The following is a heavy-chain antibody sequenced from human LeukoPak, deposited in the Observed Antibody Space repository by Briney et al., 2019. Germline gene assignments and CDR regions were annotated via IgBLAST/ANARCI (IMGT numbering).Heavy chain of an antibody. D-gene: IGHD2-15*01. V-gene: IGHV1-18*04. CDR2: ISAYNGNT. CDR1: GYTFTGYY. Sequence: GASVKVSCKASGYTFTGYYMHWVRQAPGQGLEWMGWISAYNGNTNYAQKLQGRVTMTTDTSTSTAYMELRSLRSDDTAVYYCARDRRTYCSGGSCYSRPNDYWGQGTLVTVSS. CDR3: ARDRRTYCSGGSCYSRPNDY. J-gene: IGHJ4*02.